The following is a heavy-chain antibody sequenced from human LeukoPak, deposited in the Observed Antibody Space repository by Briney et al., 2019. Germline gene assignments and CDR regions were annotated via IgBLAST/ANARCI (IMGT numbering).Heavy chain of an antibody. CDR3: ASFLYCGADCYSGRYFFDY. J-gene: IGHJ4*02. Sequence: GASVKVSCKASGYTFTSYDMHWVRQAPGQGLEWMGIINPSGDSTSYAQKFQGRVTMTRDTFTSTVYMELSSLRSEDTAVYYCASFLYCGADCYSGRYFFDYWGQGTLVTVSS. CDR2: INPSGDST. CDR1: GYTFTSYD. V-gene: IGHV1-46*01. D-gene: IGHD2-21*02.